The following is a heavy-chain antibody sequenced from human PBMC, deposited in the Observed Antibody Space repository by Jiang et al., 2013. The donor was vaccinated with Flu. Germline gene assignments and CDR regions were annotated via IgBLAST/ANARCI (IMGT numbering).Heavy chain of an antibody. V-gene: IGHV1-46*01. D-gene: IGHD2-15*01. CDR3: ARGWSSSPFFSRWYFDL. CDR2: INTSGGTT. J-gene: IGHJ2*01. CDR1: GYTFTTYY. Sequence: QSGAEVKKPGASVKVSCKASGYTFTTYYIHWVRQAPGQGPEWMGIINTSGGTTYYAQKFQGRVTMTRDTSTSTVYMELSSLRSDDTAVYYCARGWSSSPFFSRWYFDLWGRGTLVTVSS.